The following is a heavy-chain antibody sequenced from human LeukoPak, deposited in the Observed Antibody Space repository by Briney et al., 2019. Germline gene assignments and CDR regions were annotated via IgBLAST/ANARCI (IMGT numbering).Heavy chain of an antibody. CDR3: SRENGAFSPFSY. CDR1: GGSISNTNW. J-gene: IGHJ4*02. Sequence: SETLSLTCGVSGGSISNTNWWSWVRQPPGQGLEWIGEISLTGLTHYNPSLESRVTVSLDKSKNQLSLNLTSVTAADTAVYYCSRENGAFSPFSYWGQGALVTVRS. V-gene: IGHV4-4*02. D-gene: IGHD2-8*01. CDR2: ISLTGLT.